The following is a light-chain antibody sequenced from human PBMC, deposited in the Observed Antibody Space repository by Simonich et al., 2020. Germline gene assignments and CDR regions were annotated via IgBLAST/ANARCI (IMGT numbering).Light chain of an antibody. CDR2: DAS. CDR1: QGISSA. Sequence: AIQLTQSPSSLSASVGDRVTITCRASQGISSALAWYQQKTGKAPKLLFYDASSLESGVPSRFSGSGSGTDFTLTISSLQPEDFATYYCQQFNSYPLTFGGGTKVEIK. CDR3: QQFNSYPLT. V-gene: IGKV1-13*02. J-gene: IGKJ4*01.